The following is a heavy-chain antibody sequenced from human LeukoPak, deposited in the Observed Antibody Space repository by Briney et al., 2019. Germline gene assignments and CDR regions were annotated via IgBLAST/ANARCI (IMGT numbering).Heavy chain of an antibody. Sequence: ASVKVSCKASGYTFTGYYMHWVRQAPGQGLEWMGWINPNSGGTSYAQKFQGRVTMTRDMSTSTVYMELSSLRSEDTAVYYCATDPYPWLVFAYWGQGTLVTVSS. J-gene: IGHJ4*02. CDR3: ATDPYPWLVFAY. CDR2: INPNSGGT. V-gene: IGHV1-2*02. CDR1: GYTFTGYY. D-gene: IGHD6-19*01.